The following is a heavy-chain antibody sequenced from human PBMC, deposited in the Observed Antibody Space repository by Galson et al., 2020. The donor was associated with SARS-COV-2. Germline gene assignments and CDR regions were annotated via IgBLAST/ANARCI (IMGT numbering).Heavy chain of an antibody. CDR3: ARLAVRNPDL. CDR1: GFTLRSYS. D-gene: IGHD6-6*01. V-gene: IGHV3-48*01. J-gene: IGHJ5*02. Sequence: GESLKISCVASGFTLRSYSMNWVRQAPGRGLEWVSYISSSSDHIYYADSVEGRFTISRDNTKNSLYLQMETLRVEDTAVYYCARLAVRNPDLWGQGTRVTVSS. CDR2: ISSSSDHI.